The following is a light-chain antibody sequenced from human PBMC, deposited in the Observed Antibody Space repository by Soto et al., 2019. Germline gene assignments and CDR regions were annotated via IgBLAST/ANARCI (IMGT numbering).Light chain of an antibody. J-gene: IGKJ1*01. CDR3: QQYNSYSQT. V-gene: IGKV1-5*01. CDR2: DAS. CDR1: QSISSW. Sequence: DIQMNQSPSTLSASVGDRVTITCWASQSISSWLAWYQQKPGKAPKLLIYDASSLESGVPSRFSGSGSGTEFTLTISSLQPDDFATYYCQQYNSYSQTFGQGTKVDIK.